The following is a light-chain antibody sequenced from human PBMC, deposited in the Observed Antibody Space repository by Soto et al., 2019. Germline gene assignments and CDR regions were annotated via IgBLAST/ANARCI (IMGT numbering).Light chain of an antibody. J-gene: IGKJ1*01. CDR2: GAS. CDR3: QQYDSSPWT. V-gene: IGKV3-20*01. Sequence: EIVLTQSPGTLSLSPGERATLSCRASQSVSSGYLAWYQQKPGQAPRLLIYGASSRATGIPDRFSGSGSGTDFTLTISRLEPEDFAVYYCQQYDSSPWTFGQGTKVEIK. CDR1: QSVSSGY.